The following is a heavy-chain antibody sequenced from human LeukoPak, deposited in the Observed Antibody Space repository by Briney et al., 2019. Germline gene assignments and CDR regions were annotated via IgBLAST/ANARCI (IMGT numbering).Heavy chain of an antibody. Sequence: SQTLSLTCAISGDSVSSNSAAWNWIRQSPSRGLEWLGRTYYRSKWYNDYAVSVKSRITINPDTSKNQFSLQLNSVTPEDTAVYYCARHFDGNEGLDIVVVPAAIAFDIWGQGTMVTVSS. CDR1: GDSVSSNSAA. CDR2: TYYRSKWYN. D-gene: IGHD2-2*01. J-gene: IGHJ3*02. V-gene: IGHV6-1*01. CDR3: ARHFDGNEGLDIVVVPAAIAFDI.